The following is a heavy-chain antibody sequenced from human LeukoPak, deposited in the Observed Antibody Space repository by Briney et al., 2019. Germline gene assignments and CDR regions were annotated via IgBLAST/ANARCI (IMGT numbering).Heavy chain of an antibody. CDR1: GFAFTISA. CDR2: IVVGSGNT. V-gene: IGHV1-58*02. Sequence: TSVTVPCTASGFAFTISAMQWVRQARGQPLEWIGWIVVGSGNTNYAQKFQERVTITRDMSTSTAYMELSSLRSEDTAVFYCAASGYSYGYGMDYWGQGTLVTVSS. J-gene: IGHJ4*02. D-gene: IGHD5-18*01. CDR3: AASGYSYGYGMDY.